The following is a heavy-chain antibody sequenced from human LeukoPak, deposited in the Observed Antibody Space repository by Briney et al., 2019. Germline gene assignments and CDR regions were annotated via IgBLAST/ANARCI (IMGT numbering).Heavy chain of an antibody. J-gene: IGHJ5*02. D-gene: IGHD2-2*01. CDR1: GFTFSSYG. V-gene: IGHV3-30*02. CDR2: IRYDGSNK. Sequence: SGGSLRLSCAASGFTFSSYGMHWVRQAPGKGLEWVAFIRYDGSNKFYADSVKGRFTISSDNSKNTLYLQMNSLRAEDTAVYYCARDFSRGYCSSSNCWGSWFDPWGQGTLVTVSS. CDR3: ARDFSRGYCSSSNCWGSWFDP.